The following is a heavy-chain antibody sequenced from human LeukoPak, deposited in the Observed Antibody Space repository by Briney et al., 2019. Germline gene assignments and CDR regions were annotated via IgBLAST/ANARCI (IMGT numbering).Heavy chain of an antibody. CDR2: IIPIFGTA. CDR3: ARGLPAARPTPFQH. CDR1: GGTFSSYA. D-gene: IGHD6-13*01. V-gene: IGHV1-69*01. J-gene: IGHJ1*01. Sequence: SVKVSCKASGGTFSSYAISWVRQAPGQGLEWMGGIIPIFGTANYAQKFQGRVTITADESTSTAYMELSSLRSEDTAVYYCARGLPAARPTPFQHWGQGTLVTVSS.